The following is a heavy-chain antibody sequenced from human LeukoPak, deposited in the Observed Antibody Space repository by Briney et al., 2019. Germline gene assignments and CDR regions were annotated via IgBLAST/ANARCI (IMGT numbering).Heavy chain of an antibody. CDR2: IYTSGST. Sequence: SQTLSLTCSVSGGSTSSGSYYWSWIRQPAGKGLEWIGRIYTSGSTNYNPSLKSRVTISVDASKNQFSLKLISVTAADTAVYYCARDPPGYSSSWHAFEIWGQGTMVTVSS. V-gene: IGHV4-61*02. D-gene: IGHD6-13*01. CDR1: GGSTSSGSYY. CDR3: ARDPPGYSSSWHAFEI. J-gene: IGHJ3*02.